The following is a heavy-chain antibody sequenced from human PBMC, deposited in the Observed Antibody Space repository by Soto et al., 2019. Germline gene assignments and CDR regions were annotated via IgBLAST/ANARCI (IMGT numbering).Heavy chain of an antibody. CDR3: AKVRYSSPMGYYYGMDV. CDR2: IIPIFGTA. Sequence: SVKVSCKASRVAFSKFIVTWVRQAPGLGLEWVGGIIPIFGTANYAQKFQGRVAITADESTSTSYMEVNNLRSEDTAVYYCAKVRYSSPMGYYYGMDVWGQGTTVTVSS. J-gene: IGHJ6*02. V-gene: IGHV1-69*13. D-gene: IGHD6-19*01. CDR1: RVAFSKFI.